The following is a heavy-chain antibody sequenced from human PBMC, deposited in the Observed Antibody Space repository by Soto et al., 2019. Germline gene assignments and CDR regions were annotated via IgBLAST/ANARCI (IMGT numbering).Heavy chain of an antibody. Sequence: TSETLFLTCTVSGGSISSHYWSWIRQPPGQGLEWIGYVYYSGSTNYNPSLKSRVTISVDTSKNQFSLKLSSVTATDTAVYYCARGVRSIAAAADNWFDPWGQGTLVTVSS. D-gene: IGHD6-13*01. J-gene: IGHJ5*02. CDR1: GGSISSHY. V-gene: IGHV4-59*11. CDR3: ARGVRSIAAAADNWFDP. CDR2: VYYSGST.